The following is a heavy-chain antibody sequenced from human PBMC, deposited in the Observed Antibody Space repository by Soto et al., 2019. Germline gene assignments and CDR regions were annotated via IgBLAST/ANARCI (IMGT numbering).Heavy chain of an antibody. V-gene: IGHV3-48*01. CDR1: GFTFSSYS. D-gene: IGHD3-10*01. CDR3: ARDGGAGGDY. CDR2: ISSSSSAI. J-gene: IGHJ4*02. Sequence: GGSLRLSCAASGFTFSSYSMNWVRQAPGKGLEWVSYISSSSSAIYYADSVKGRFTISRDNAKNSLYLQMNSLRAEDTAVYYCARDGGAGGDYWGQGTLVTVSS.